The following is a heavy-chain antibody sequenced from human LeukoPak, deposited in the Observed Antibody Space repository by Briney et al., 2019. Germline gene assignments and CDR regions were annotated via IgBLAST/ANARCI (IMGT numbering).Heavy chain of an antibody. J-gene: IGHJ4*02. CDR1: GFTFRSYG. D-gene: IGHD5-18*01. Sequence: GGSLTLPCTASGFTFRSYGMHLVRQAPGKGLEWVAFIRYDGSIQYYAHSVKGRFTISRDNSNNTLYLQMNTLRGDDTAVYFCAKGYGESHFDSWGQGTLVTVSS. CDR3: AKGYGESHFDS. V-gene: IGHV3-30*02. CDR2: IRYDGSIQ.